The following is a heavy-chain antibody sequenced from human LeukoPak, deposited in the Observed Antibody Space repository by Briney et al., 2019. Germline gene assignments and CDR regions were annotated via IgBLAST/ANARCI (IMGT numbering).Heavy chain of an antibody. CDR1: GYTFTSYY. J-gene: IGHJ6*02. V-gene: IGHV1-46*01. Sequence: GASVKVSCKASGYTFTSYYMHWVRQAPGQGLEWMGIINPSGGSTSYAQKFQGRVTMTRDTSTSTVYMELSSLRSEDTAVYYCARDMVRGSSGPVYYYYGMDVWGQGTTVTVSS. CDR3: ARDMVRGSSGPVYYYYGMDV. CDR2: INPSGGST. D-gene: IGHD6-19*01.